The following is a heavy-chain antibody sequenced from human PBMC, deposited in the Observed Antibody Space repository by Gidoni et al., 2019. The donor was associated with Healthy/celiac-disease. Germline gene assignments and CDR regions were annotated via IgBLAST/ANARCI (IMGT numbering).Heavy chain of an antibody. CDR3: ARVLTPALWELLPTDAFDI. Sequence: QVQLVKSGAEVKKPGASVKVSCKASGYPFTSYGISWVRQAPGQGLEWMGWISAYNGNTNYAQKLQDRVTMTTDTSSSTAYMELRSLRSDDTAVYYCARVLTPALWELLPTDAFDIWGQGTMVTVSS. J-gene: IGHJ3*02. V-gene: IGHV1-18*01. CDR2: ISAYNGNT. D-gene: IGHD1-26*01. CDR1: GYPFTSYG.